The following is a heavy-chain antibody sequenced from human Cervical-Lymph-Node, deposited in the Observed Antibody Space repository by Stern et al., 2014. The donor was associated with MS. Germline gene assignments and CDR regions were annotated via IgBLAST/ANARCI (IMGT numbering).Heavy chain of an antibody. Sequence: EVHLVESGGDLVQPGRSLRLSCAASGFTFDDYDMHWVRQAPGKGLEWVGTISWRSGSIGYADSVKGRFTISRDNAKNSLYLQMNNLRTEDTALYYCAKDIRVYSSGWFSGMDVWGQGTTVTVSS. D-gene: IGHD6-19*01. CDR3: AKDIRVYSSGWFSGMDV. CDR2: ISWRSGSI. J-gene: IGHJ6*02. V-gene: IGHV3-9*01. CDR1: GFTFDDYD.